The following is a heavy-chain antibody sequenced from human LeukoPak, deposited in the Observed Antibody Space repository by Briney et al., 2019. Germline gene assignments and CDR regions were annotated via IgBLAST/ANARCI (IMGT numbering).Heavy chain of an antibody. J-gene: IGHJ4*01. CDR1: GFTFSDYW. D-gene: IGHD6-13*01. Sequence: GGSLRLSCAVSGFTFSDYWMDWVRQAPGKGLEWVASINQNGGEKSYVDSVKGRFTISRDNPKNSLYLQMSSLRAEDTAVYYCARDGTAAGLYFDLWGQGTLVTVSS. CDR3: ARDGTAAGLYFDL. CDR2: INQNGGEK. V-gene: IGHV3-7*01.